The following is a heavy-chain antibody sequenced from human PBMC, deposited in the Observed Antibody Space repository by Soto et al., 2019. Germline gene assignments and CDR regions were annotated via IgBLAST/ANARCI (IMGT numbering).Heavy chain of an antibody. CDR2: IIPIFGTA. Sequence: QVQLVQSGAEVKKPGSSVKVSCKASGGTFSSYAISWVRQAPGQGLEWMGGIIPIFGTANYAQKFQGRVTFTADESTSTAYMELSSLRSEDTAVYYCARRNMPVVVNPLYYYYGMDVWGQGTTVTVSS. CDR1: GGTFSSYA. V-gene: IGHV1-69*12. CDR3: ARRNMPVVVNPLYYYYGMDV. J-gene: IGHJ6*02. D-gene: IGHD3-22*01.